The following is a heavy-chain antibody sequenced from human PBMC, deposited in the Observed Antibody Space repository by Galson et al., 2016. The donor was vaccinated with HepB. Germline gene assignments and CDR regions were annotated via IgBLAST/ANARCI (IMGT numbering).Heavy chain of an antibody. D-gene: IGHD3-16*02. V-gene: IGHV4-31*03. CDR3: ARWAYQSGNYRALDY. CDR2: IYYSGNT. CDR1: GGSISGDNYF. J-gene: IGHJ4*02. Sequence: TLSLTCTVSGGSISGDNYFWSWIRQHPGEGLVWIGYIYYSGNTYYNPSLKSRVTISVDTSKNQFSLKLSSVTAADTAVYSCARWAYQSGNYRALDYWGQGTLVTVPS.